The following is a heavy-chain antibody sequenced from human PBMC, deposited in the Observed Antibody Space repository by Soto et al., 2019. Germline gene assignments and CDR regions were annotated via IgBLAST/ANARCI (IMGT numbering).Heavy chain of an antibody. CDR2: IGTVGAT. D-gene: IGHD5-18*01. V-gene: IGHV3-13*01. CDR3: ARGWGYSS. CDR1: GFTFSTYE. Sequence: EVQLEESGGGLAQPGGSLRLSCTASGFTFSTYEMHWVRQVTGKGLEWVSTIGTVGATYYPGSVKGRFTISRENAKNSFYLQMNRLRAEDTAVYYCARGWGYSSWGQGTLVTVSS. J-gene: IGHJ4*02.